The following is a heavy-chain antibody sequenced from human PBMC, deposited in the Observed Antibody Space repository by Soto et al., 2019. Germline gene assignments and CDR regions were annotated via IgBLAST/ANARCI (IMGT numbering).Heavy chain of an antibody. J-gene: IGHJ3*02. D-gene: IGHD3-22*01. CDR3: ARATITMMGDGFEI. CDR1: GYTFTGYY. Sequence: RASVKVSCRASGYTFTGYYRHWVRQAPGQGLEWMGWINPNSGGTNYAQKFQGRVTMTRDTSISTAYMELSRLGSDDKAVYYCARATITMMGDGFEICCRGTMFTVSS. CDR2: INPNSGGT. V-gene: IGHV1-2*02.